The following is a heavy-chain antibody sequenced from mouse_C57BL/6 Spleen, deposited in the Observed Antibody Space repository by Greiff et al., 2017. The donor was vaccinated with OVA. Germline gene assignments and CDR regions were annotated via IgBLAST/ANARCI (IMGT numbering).Heavy chain of an antibody. J-gene: IGHJ1*03. V-gene: IGHV1-15*01. CDR3: TRYYDGYFDV. D-gene: IGHD2-4*01. CDR2: IDPETGGT. Sequence: QVQLQQSGAELVRPGASVTLSCKASGYTFTDYEMHWVKQTPVHGLEWIGAIDPETGGTAYNQKFKGKAILTADKSSSTAYMELRSLTSEDSAVYYCTRYYDGYFDVWGTGTTVTVSS. CDR1: GYTFTDYE.